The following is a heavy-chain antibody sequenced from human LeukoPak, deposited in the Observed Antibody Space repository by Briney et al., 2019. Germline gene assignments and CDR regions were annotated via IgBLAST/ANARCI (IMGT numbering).Heavy chain of an antibody. Sequence: SQTLSLTCTVSGGSISSGGHSWSWIRQPPGKGLEWIGYIYHSGSGSTYYNPSLKSRVTISIDTSKNQFSLKLSSVTAADTAVYYCASSYYYDSSGYSTPLDYWGQGTLVTVSS. J-gene: IGHJ4*02. CDR3: ASSYYYDSSGYSTPLDY. D-gene: IGHD3-22*01. V-gene: IGHV4-30-2*05. CDR2: IYHSGSGST. CDR1: GGSISSGGHS.